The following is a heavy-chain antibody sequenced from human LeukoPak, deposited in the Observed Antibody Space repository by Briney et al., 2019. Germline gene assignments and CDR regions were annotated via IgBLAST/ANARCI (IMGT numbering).Heavy chain of an antibody. CDR2: INHSGST. V-gene: IGHV4-34*01. Sequence: SETLSLTCAVYGGSFNGYYWSWIRQPPGKGLEWIGEINHSGSTNYNPSLKSRVTISVDTSKNQFSLKLSSVTAADTAVYYCARGRYDSSGYSFFDYWGQGTLVTVSS. CDR1: GGSFNGYY. J-gene: IGHJ4*02. CDR3: ARGRYDSSGYSFFDY. D-gene: IGHD3-22*01.